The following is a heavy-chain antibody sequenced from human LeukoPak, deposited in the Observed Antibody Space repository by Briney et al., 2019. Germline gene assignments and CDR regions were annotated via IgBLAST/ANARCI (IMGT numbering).Heavy chain of an antibody. CDR1: GGSISSSDYY. CDR2: IYYTGSS. CDR3: ARENYCTNGVCWAFDP. J-gene: IGHJ5*02. V-gene: IGHV4-39*07. D-gene: IGHD2-8*01. Sequence: SETLSLTCTVSGGSISSSDYYWGWIRQPPGKGLEWIGNIYYTGSSSYNSSLKSRVTISVDTSKDQFSLQLSSVTAADTAVYYCARENYCTNGVCWAFDPWGQGTLVTVSS.